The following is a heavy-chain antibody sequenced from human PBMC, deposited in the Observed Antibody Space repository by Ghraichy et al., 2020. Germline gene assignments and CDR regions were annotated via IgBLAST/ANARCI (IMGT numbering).Heavy chain of an antibody. Sequence: SETLSLTCTVSGGSVSSGSYYWSWIRQPPGKGLEWIGYIYYSGSTNYNPSLKSRVTISVDTSKNQFSLKLSSVTAADTAVYYCARDPVPAAITDYYYGMDVWGQGTTVTVSS. CDR1: GGSVSSGSYY. V-gene: IGHV4-61*01. D-gene: IGHD2-2*02. CDR3: ARDPVPAAITDYYYGMDV. J-gene: IGHJ6*02. CDR2: IYYSGST.